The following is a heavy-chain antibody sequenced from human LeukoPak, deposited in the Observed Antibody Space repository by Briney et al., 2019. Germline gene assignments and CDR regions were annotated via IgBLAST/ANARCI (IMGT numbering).Heavy chain of an antibody. Sequence: GGSLRLSFAASGFTFSSYGMHWVRQAPGKGLEWVAVISYDGSNKYYADSVKGRFTISRDNSKNTLYLQMNSLRAEDTAVYYCAKDFWARGVYYFDYWGQGTLVTVSS. J-gene: IGHJ4*02. CDR1: GFTFSSYG. CDR3: AKDFWARGVYYFDY. D-gene: IGHD3-10*01. CDR2: ISYDGSNK. V-gene: IGHV3-30*18.